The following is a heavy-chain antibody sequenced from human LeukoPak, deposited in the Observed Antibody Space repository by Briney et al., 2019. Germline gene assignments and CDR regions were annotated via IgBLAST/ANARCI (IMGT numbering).Heavy chain of an antibody. CDR3: ARGEIDYDSKPSFYYYYMDV. Sequence: GGSLRLSYAASGFTFSSYWMHWVRQAPGKGLVWVSRINSDGSSTRYADFVKGRFTISRDNAKNTLYLQMNSLRSEDTAVYYCARGEIDYDSKPSFYYYYMDVWGKGTTATISS. CDR1: GFTFSSYW. V-gene: IGHV3-74*01. D-gene: IGHD3-22*01. CDR2: INSDGSST. J-gene: IGHJ6*03.